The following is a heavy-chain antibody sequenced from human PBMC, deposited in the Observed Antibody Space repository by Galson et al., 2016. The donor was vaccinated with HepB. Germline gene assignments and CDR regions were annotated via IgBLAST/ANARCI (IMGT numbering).Heavy chain of an antibody. CDR3: ARGGRDDAFDI. CDR2: IYDSGST. J-gene: IGHJ3*02. CDR1: GGSISSGGYS. Sequence: TLSLTCTVSGGSISSGGYSWSWIRQPPGKGLEWIGYIYDSGSTCYNPSLKSRLTISVDRSKNQFSLKLSSVTAADTAVHYCARGGRDDAFDIWGQGTMATVSS. V-gene: IGHV4-30-2*01.